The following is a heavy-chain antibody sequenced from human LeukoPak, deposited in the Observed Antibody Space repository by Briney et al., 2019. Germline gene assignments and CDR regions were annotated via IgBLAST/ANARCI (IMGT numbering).Heavy chain of an antibody. V-gene: IGHV4-59*01. CDR3: ATTRMVRGVIGTWFDP. Sequence: SETLSLTCTVSGGSISSYYWSWIRQPPGKGLEWIGYIYYSGSTNYNPSLKSRVTISVDTSKNQFSLKLSSVTAADTAAYYCATTRMVRGVIGTWFDPWGQGTLVTVSS. J-gene: IGHJ5*02. CDR2: IYYSGST. D-gene: IGHD3-10*01. CDR1: GGSISSYY.